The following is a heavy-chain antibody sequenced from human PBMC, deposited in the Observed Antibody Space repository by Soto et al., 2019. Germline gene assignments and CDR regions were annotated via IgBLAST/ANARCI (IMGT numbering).Heavy chain of an antibody. D-gene: IGHD2-15*01. CDR1: GGSFSGYY. CDR2: INHSGST. CDR3: ARIVCRGGSCSRSHYYYYMAV. J-gene: IGHJ6*03. Sequence: PSETLSLICAVYGGSFSGYYWSWIRQPPGKGLEWIGEINHSGSTNYNPSLKSRVTISVDTSKNQFSLKLSSVTAADTAVYYWARIVCRGGSCSRSHYYYYMAVWGKGTRFTVSS. V-gene: IGHV4-34*01.